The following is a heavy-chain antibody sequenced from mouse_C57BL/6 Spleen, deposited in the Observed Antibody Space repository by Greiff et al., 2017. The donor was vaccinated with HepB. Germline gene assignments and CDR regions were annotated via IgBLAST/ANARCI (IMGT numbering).Heavy chain of an antibody. Sequence: QVQLQESGPELVKPGASVKISCKASGYAFSSSWMNWVKQRPGKGLEGIGRIYPGDGDTNYNGKFKGKATLSADKSSSTSYMQLSRLTSEDSAVYFCARSLTGTDYFDYWGQGTTLAVSA. J-gene: IGHJ2*01. D-gene: IGHD4-1*01. CDR3: ARSLTGTDYFDY. V-gene: IGHV1-82*01. CDR2: IYPGDGDT. CDR1: GYAFSSSW.